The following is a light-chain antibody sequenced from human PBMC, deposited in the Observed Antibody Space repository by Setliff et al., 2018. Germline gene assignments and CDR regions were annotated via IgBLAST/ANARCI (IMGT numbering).Light chain of an antibody. CDR3: NAYASDTTYV. CDR2: GVS. CDR1: SSDVGSYDL. Sequence: QPALAQPASVSGSPGQSITISCSGTSSDVGSYDLVSWYQQHPGKAPKLIIYGVSDRPSGVSSRFSGSKSGNTAYLTISGLQTEDEAEYYCNAYASDTTYVFGSGTKVTVL. V-gene: IGLV2-14*03. J-gene: IGLJ1*01.